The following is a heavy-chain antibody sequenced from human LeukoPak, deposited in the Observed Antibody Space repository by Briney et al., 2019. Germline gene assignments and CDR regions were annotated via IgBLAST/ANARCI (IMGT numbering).Heavy chain of an antibody. V-gene: IGHV4-34*01. J-gene: IGHJ3*02. Sequence: SETLSLTCAVYGGSFSGYYWSWIRQPPGKGLEWIGEINHSGSTYYNPSLKSRVTITVDTSKNQFSLKLSSVTAADTAVYYCARRDAFDIWGQGTMVTVSS. CDR1: GGSFSGYY. CDR3: ARRDAFDI. CDR2: INHSGST.